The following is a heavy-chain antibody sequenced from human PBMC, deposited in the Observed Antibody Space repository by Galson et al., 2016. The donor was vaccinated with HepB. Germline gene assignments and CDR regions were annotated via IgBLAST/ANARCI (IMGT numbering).Heavy chain of an antibody. V-gene: IGHV3-74*01. D-gene: IGHD3-10*01. J-gene: IGHJ4*02. Sequence: SLRRSCAASGFTFSSYDMHWVRQAPGKGLVWVSRVKSDGTSTTYADSVQGRFSTSRDNAKNTVYLQMNSLRAAETAVYSCTRDYYGSLEYWGQGTLVTASS. CDR3: TRDYYGSLEY. CDR1: GFTFSSYD. CDR2: VKSDGTST.